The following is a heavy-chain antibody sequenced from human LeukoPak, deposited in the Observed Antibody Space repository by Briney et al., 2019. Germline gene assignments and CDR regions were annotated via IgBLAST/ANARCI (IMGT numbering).Heavy chain of an antibody. D-gene: IGHD4-17*01. CDR3: ARGGTYGDYGGY. CDR2: ISSSGTNI. CDR1: GFSFSSYG. Sequence: GGSLRLSCAASGFSFSSYGMQWVRQAPGEGLEWVSSISSSGTNIYYTESVKGRFTISRDNAKNSVHLQMNSLRPEDTAVYYCARGGTYGDYGGYWGQGTLVTVSS. J-gene: IGHJ4*02. V-gene: IGHV3-21*06.